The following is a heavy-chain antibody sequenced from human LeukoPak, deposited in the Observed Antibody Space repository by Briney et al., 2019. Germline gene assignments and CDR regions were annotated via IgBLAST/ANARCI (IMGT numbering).Heavy chain of an antibody. D-gene: IGHD6-19*01. CDR3: ARGSGWYHFDS. CDR2: ITSSSSTI. CDR1: GFTFSTYS. V-gene: IGHV3-48*01. J-gene: IGHJ4*02. Sequence: PGGSLRLSCAASGFTFSTYSMNWVRQAPGKGLEWVSYITSSSSTIYYADSVKGRFTISRDSSKNSLYLQMNSLRAEGTAVYYCARGSGWYHFDSWGQGTLVTVSS.